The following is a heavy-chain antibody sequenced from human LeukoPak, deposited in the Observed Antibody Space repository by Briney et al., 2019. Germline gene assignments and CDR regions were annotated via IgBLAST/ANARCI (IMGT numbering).Heavy chain of an antibody. D-gene: IGHD2-8*01. V-gene: IGHV1-8*01. CDR1: GYTFTSYE. CDR2: MSPNSGNT. J-gene: IGHJ4*02. CDR3: ARRSVFMLGADS. Sequence: GASVKVSCKASGYTFTSYEINWLRQATGQGLEWMGWMSPNSGNTGYAQKFQGRFTITSNISISTAYMELSSLTSEDTAVHYCARRSVFMLGADSWGQGTRVTVSS.